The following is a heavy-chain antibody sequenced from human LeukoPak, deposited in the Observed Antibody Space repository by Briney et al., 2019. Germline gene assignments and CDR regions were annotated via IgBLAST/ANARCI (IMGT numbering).Heavy chain of an antibody. CDR2: ISWDGGST. CDR1: GFTFDDYA. J-gene: IGHJ4*02. D-gene: IGHD3-10*01. CDR3: AKVSSSLGYYFDY. Sequence: GGSLRLSCAASGFTFDDYAMHWVRQAPGKGLEWVSLISWDGGSTYYADSVKGRFTISRDNSKNSLYLQMNSLRAEDTALYYCAKVSSSLGYYFDYWGQGTLVTVSS. V-gene: IGHV3-43D*03.